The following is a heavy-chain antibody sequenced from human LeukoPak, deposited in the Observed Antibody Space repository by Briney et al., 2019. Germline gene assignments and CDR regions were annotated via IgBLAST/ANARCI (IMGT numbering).Heavy chain of an antibody. CDR1: GLTFSSSW. J-gene: IGHJ4*02. D-gene: IGHD5-18*01. Sequence: AGSLRLSCAVSGLTFSSSWMDWVRQAPGKGLEWVASINPDGNKKYSADSVKGRFTISRDNAENSLYLQMNSLRVEDTAFYYCARDLAYSRLDYWGQGMLVTVSS. CDR3: ARDLAYSRLDY. V-gene: IGHV3-7*01. CDR2: INPDGNKK.